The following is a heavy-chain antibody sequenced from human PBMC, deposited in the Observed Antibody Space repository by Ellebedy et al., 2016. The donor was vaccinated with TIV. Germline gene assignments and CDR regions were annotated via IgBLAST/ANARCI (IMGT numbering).Heavy chain of an antibody. CDR1: GFTFSNYG. CDR2: IQYHGTDT. V-gene: IGHV3-30*02. J-gene: IGHJ4*02. CDR3: AKDPRRRYVVRGTSYYFDV. D-gene: IGHD1-14*01. Sequence: GESLKISCAASGFTFSNYGMHWVRQAPGQGLEWVSFIQYHGTDTYFADSVKGRFTISRDNSKNTLYLHMNSLRAVDTAVYYCAKDPRRRYVVRGTSYYFDVWGQGTLVTVSS.